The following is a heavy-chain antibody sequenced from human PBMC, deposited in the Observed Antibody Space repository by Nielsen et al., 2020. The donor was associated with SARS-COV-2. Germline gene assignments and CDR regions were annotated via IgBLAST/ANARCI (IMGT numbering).Heavy chain of an antibody. Sequence: GESLKISCAASGFNFSSYWMSWVRQDPGKGLEWVANIKQDGSEKYYVDSVKGRFTIFRDNAKNSLYLQMNRLRAEDTAVYYCARDWVFGGYWGQGTLVTVSS. CDR1: GFNFSSYW. D-gene: IGHD3-10*01. CDR3: ARDWVFGGY. V-gene: IGHV3-7*01. J-gene: IGHJ4*02. CDR2: IKQDGSEK.